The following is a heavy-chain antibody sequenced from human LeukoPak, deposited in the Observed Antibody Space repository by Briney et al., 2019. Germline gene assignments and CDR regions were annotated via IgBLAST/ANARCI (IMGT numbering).Heavy chain of an antibody. D-gene: IGHD1-26*01. CDR2: INPNSGGT. V-gene: IGHV1-2*02. CDR1: GYTFTGYY. CDR3: ARGSYFHPYAFDI. Sequence: ASVTVSCTASGYTFTGYYMHWVRQAPGQGLEWMGWINPNSGGTNYAQKFQGRVTMTRDTSISTAYMELSRLRSDDTAVYYCARGSYFHPYAFDIWGQGTMVTVSS. J-gene: IGHJ3*02.